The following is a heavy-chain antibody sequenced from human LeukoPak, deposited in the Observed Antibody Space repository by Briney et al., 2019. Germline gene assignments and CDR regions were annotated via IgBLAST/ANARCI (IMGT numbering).Heavy chain of an antibody. CDR1: GGSISSYY. CDR3: ARERVVGATNYYGMDV. CDR2: IYYSRST. V-gene: IGHV4-59*01. D-gene: IGHD1-26*01. J-gene: IGHJ6*02. Sequence: SETLSLTCTVSGGSISSYYWSWIRQPPGKGLEWIGYIYYSRSTNYNPSLKSRVTISVDTPKNQFSLKLSSVTAADTAVYYCARERVVGATNYYGMDVWGQGTTVTVSS.